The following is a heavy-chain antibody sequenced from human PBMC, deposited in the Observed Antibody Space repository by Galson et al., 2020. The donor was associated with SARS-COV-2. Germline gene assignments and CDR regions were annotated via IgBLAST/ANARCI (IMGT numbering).Heavy chain of an antibody. CDR3: AREDDSSGYYYLNSLSYDY. V-gene: IGHV3-30*07. J-gene: IGHJ4*02. D-gene: IGHD3-22*01. CDR2: ISYDGSNK. Sequence: GESLKISCAASGFTFSSYAMHWVRQAPGKGLEWVAVISYDGSNKYYADSVKGRFTISRDNAKNSLYLQMNSLRAEDTAVYYCAREDDSSGYYYLNSLSYDYWGQGTLVTVSS. CDR1: GFTFSSYA.